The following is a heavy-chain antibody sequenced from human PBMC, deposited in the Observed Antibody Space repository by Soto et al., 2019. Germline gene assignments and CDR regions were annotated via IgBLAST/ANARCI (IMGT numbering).Heavy chain of an antibody. D-gene: IGHD1-26*01. V-gene: IGHV1-69*13. Sequence: GASVKVSSKASGGTLSSYAISWVRQAPGQGLEWMGGIIPIFGTANYAQKFQGGVTITADESTSTAYMELSSLRSEDTAVYYCALGVSDRPFDYWGQGTLVTVSS. CDR2: IIPIFGTA. CDR1: GGTLSSYA. J-gene: IGHJ4*02. CDR3: ALGVSDRPFDY.